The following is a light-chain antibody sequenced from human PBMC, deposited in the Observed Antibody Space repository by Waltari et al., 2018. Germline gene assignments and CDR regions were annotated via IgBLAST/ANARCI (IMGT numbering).Light chain of an antibody. J-gene: IGLJ1*01. CDR2: EVF. CDR3: CSYAGRGTYV. Sequence: QSALTQPASVSGTPGQSITISCSGTTSDVGSYDLVSWYQQHPGEAPKLLICEVFKRPPDTSSRFSGGKSGRTASRTISGLQPEDEADYYCCSYAGRGTYVFGSGTKVTVL. CDR1: TSDVGSYDL. V-gene: IGLV2-23*02.